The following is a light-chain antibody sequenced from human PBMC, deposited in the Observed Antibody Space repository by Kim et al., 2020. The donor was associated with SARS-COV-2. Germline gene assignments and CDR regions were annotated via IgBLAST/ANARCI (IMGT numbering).Light chain of an antibody. J-gene: IGLJ3*02. CDR3: GTWDTRLNVGV. Sequence: HKVPISCSERTSNIGHDYVTWYQRVPGTAPNLLIYDNDKRPSGIPDRFCGSKSGTSATLGITGRQIGDEADYYCGTWDTRLNVGVFGGGTQLTVL. CDR1: TSNIGHDY. CDR2: DND. V-gene: IGLV1-51*01.